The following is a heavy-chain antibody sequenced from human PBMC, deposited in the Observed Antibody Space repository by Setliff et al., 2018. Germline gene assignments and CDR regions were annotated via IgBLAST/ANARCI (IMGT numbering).Heavy chain of an antibody. D-gene: IGHD5-12*01. Sequence: SETLSLTCTVSDDSISSRHYYWSWIRQAPGKGLEWIGHVYYSGAANYNPSLKSRATVSVDTSKNQFSLRLISVTAADTAVYYCARGGTFRYFDYWGQGTPVTVSS. V-gene: IGHV4-61*01. J-gene: IGHJ4*02. CDR2: VYYSGAA. CDR3: ARGGTFRYFDY. CDR1: DDSISSRHYY.